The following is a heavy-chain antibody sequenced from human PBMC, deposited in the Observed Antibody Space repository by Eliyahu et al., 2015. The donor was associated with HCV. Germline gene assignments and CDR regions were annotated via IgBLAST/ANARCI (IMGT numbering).Heavy chain of an antibody. V-gene: IGHV4-34*01. CDR2: INHSGST. CDR3: ARKRGRITPFDY. J-gene: IGHJ4*02. CDR1: XXSFSGYX. D-gene: IGHD3-16*01. Sequence: QVQLQQWGAGLLKPSETLSLTCAVYXXSFSGYXWSWIRQPPGKGLEWIGEINHSGSTNYNPSLKSRVTISVDTSKNQFSLKLSSVTAADTAVYYCARKRGRITPFDYWGQGTLVTVSS.